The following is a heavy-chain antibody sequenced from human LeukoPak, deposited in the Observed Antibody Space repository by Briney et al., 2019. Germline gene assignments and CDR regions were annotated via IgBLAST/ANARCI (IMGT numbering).Heavy chain of an antibody. J-gene: IGHJ3*02. CDR1: GFTFSSYG. V-gene: IGHV3-33*01. Sequence: GGSLRLSCAASGFTFSSYGMHWVRQAPGRGLEWVAVIWYDGSNKYYADSVKGRFTISRDNSKNTLYLQMNSLRAEDTAVYYCSTDHDALDIWGQGTMVTVSS. CDR2: IWYDGSNK. CDR3: STDHDALDI.